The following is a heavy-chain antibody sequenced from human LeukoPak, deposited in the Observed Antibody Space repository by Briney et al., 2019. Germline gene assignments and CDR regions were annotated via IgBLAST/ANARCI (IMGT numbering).Heavy chain of an antibody. CDR1: GFTFSSYG. J-gene: IGHJ4*02. CDR2: ISYDGSNR. CDR3: AKDAVVVRYYFDY. D-gene: IGHD3-22*01. Sequence: PGGSLRLSCAASGFTFSSYGMHWVRQAPGKGLEWVAVISYDGSNRYYADSVKGRFTISRDNSKNTLYLQMNSLRAEDTAVYYCAKDAVVVRYYFDYWGQGTLVTVSS. V-gene: IGHV3-30*18.